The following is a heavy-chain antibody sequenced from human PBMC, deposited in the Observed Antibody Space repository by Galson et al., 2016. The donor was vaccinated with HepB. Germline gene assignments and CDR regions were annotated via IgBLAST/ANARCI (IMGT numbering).Heavy chain of an antibody. CDR1: GFTFEDYT. CDR3: AKGDCSTSSCFSLHY. V-gene: IGHV3-9*03. CDR2: ISWHSRSI. Sequence: SLRLSCAASGFTFEDYTMHWVRQAPGKGLEWVSSISWHSRSIGYADSVKGRFTISRDNAKNSVYLEMNSLRSEDMALYYWAKGDCSTSSCFSLHYWGQGTLVTVSS. J-gene: IGHJ4*02. D-gene: IGHD2-2*01.